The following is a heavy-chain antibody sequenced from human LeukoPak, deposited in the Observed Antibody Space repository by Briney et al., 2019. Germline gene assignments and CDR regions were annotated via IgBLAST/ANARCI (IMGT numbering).Heavy chain of an antibody. CDR2: INHSGST. D-gene: IGHD5-12*01. Sequence: SETLSLTCAVYGGSFSGYYWSWIRQPPGKGLEWIGEINHSGSTNYNPSLKSRVTISVDTSKNQFSLKLSSVTAADTAVYYCARVSRNRVATTLYYFDYWGQGTLVSVSS. V-gene: IGHV4-34*01. J-gene: IGHJ4*02. CDR3: ARVSRNRVATTLYYFDY. CDR1: GGSFSGYY.